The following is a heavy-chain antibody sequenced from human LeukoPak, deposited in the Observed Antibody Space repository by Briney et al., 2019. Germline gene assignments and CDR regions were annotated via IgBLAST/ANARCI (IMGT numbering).Heavy chain of an antibody. J-gene: IGHJ4*02. V-gene: IGHV3-30*02. CDR3: AKTSADY. Sequence: GGSLRLSCAASVITFSSYGMHWVRQAPGKGLEGVAFIHKDGSNKYYADSVKGRFTISRVNSKNTLYLQMTSLRAEDTAVYYCAKTSADYWGQGTLVIVSS. CDR1: VITFSSYG. CDR2: IHKDGSNK.